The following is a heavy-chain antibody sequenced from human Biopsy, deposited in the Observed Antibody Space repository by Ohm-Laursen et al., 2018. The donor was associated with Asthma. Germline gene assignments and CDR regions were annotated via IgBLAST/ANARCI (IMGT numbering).Heavy chain of an antibody. V-gene: IGHV1-46*01. CDR3: AREATSGEVPFGYFYALDV. J-gene: IGHJ6*04. D-gene: IGHD3-3*01. Sequence: ASVKVSCKASGYTFTSCYMHWVRQAPGHGLEWMGRINPFGGSSNFAQKFQGRLTMTRDTSTRTVYMELSSLRSEDTAVYYCAREATSGEVPFGYFYALDVWGEGTTVTVSS. CDR2: INPFGGSS. CDR1: GYTFTSCY.